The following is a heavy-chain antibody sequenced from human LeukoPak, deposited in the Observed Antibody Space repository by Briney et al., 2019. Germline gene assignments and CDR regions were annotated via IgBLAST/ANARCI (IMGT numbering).Heavy chain of an antibody. Sequence: SETLSLTCTVSGGSISSGGYYWSWIRQPPGKGLEWIGYIYHSGSTYYNPSLKSRVTISVDRSKNQFSLKLSSVTAADTAVYYCAGSFDRFDPWGQGTLVTVSS. D-gene: IGHD2-15*01. CDR1: GGSISSGGYY. CDR3: AGSFDRFDP. CDR2: IYHSGST. J-gene: IGHJ5*02. V-gene: IGHV4-30-2*01.